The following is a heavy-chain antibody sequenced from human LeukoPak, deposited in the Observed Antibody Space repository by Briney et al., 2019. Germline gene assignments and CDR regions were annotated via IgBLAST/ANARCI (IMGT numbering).Heavy chain of an antibody. J-gene: IGHJ4*02. Sequence: SETLSLTCTVSGGSISSYYWSWIRQPPGKGLEWIGYIYYSGSTNYNPSLKSRVTISVDTSKNQFSLKLSSVTAADTAVYYCAILYGYSYGYFDYWGQGTLVTVSS. CDR1: GGSISSYY. V-gene: IGHV4-59*08. CDR2: IYYSGST. D-gene: IGHD5-18*01. CDR3: AILYGYSYGYFDY.